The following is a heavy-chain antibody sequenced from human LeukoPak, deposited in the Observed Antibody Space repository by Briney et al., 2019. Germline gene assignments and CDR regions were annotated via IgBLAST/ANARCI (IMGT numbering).Heavy chain of an antibody. J-gene: IGHJ4*02. D-gene: IGHD5-12*01. V-gene: IGHV4-30-2*01. Sequence: SQTLSLTCAVSGGSISSGGYSWSWIRQPPGKGLEWIGYIYHSGSTYYNPSLKSRVTISVDRSKNQFSLKLSSVTAADTAVYYCARGLVATSIQFDYWGQGTLVTVSS. CDR1: GGSISSGGYS. CDR2: IYHSGST. CDR3: ARGLVATSIQFDY.